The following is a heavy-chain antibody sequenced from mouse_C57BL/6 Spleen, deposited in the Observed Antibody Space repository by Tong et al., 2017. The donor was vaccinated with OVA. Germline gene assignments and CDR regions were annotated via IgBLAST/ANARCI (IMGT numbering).Heavy chain of an antibody. CDR3: ARGRGMDY. CDR1: GLTFSSYG. CDR2: ISDGGSYT. J-gene: IGHJ4*01. Sequence: EVQLQESGGALVQPGGSLKLSCAASGLTFSSYGMSWVRQTPDKRLEWVATISDGGSYTYYPDNVKGRFTISRDNAKNNLYLQMSHLKSEDTAMYYCARGRGMDYWGQGTSVTGSS. V-gene: IGHV5-4*01.